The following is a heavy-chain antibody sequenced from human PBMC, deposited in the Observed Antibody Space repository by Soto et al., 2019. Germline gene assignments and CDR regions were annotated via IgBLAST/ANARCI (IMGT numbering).Heavy chain of an antibody. CDR1: GFTFSSYA. J-gene: IGHJ4*02. V-gene: IGHV3-23*01. CDR3: AKHWSTGRGYFDY. CDR2: ISGSGGST. Sequence: EVQLLESGGGLVQPGGSLRLSCAASGFTFSSYAMSWVRQAPGKGLEWVSAISGSGGSTYYADSVKGRFTISRDNSKNTLYLHMNSRRAEDTAVYYCAKHWSTGRGYFDYWGQGTLVTVSS. D-gene: IGHD2-8*02.